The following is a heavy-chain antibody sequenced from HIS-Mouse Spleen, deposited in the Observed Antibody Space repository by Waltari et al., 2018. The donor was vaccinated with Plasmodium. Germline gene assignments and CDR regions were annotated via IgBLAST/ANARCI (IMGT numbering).Heavy chain of an antibody. Sequence: QVQLQESGPGLVKPSETLSLTCTVSGYSISSGYYWGWIRQPPGKGLEWIGSIYHSGSTYYNPSLKSRVSISVDTSKNQFSLKLSSVTAADTAGYYCARSLGIASSYWYFDLWGRGTLVTVSS. D-gene: IGHD2-15*01. CDR3: ARSLGIASSYWYFDL. J-gene: IGHJ2*01. CDR1: GYSISSGYY. V-gene: IGHV4-38-2*02. CDR2: IYHSGST.